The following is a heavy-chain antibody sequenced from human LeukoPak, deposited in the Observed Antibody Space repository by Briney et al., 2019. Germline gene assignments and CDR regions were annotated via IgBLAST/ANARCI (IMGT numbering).Heavy chain of an antibody. V-gene: IGHV4-34*01. D-gene: IGHD3-10*01. J-gene: IGHJ6*02. CDR1: GGSFSGYY. CDR2: INHSVST. CDR3: AGASYYYGSGSYYNEHYYGMDV. Sequence: PSETLSLTCAVYGGSFSGYYWSWIRQPPGKGLEWIGEINHSVSTNYNPSLKSRVTISVDTSKNQFSLKLSSVTAADTAVYYCAGASYYYGSGSYYNEHYYGMDVWGQGTTVTVSS.